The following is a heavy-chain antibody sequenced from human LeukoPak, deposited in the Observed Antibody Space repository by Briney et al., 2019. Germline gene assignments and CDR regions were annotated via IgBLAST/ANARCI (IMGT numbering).Heavy chain of an antibody. Sequence: GGSLRLSCAASGFTFSSYWMHWVRQAPGKGLVWVSRINSDGSSTSYADSVKGRFTNSRDNAKNTLYLQMNSLRAEDTAVYYCAKDRGDSSAYHFDYWGQGTLVTVSS. V-gene: IGHV3-74*01. J-gene: IGHJ4*02. CDR1: GFTFSSYW. D-gene: IGHD3-22*01. CDR2: INSDGSST. CDR3: AKDRGDSSAYHFDY.